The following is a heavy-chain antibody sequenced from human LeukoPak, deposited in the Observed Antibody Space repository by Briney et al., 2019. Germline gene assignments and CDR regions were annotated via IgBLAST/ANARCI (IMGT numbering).Heavy chain of an antibody. CDR2: ISGSGGST. V-gene: IGHV3-23*01. D-gene: IGHD3-22*01. CDR3: AKDGRNYYDSSGYQGY. Sequence: GGSLRLSCAASRFTFSSCAMSWVRQAPGKGLDWVSAISGSGGSTYYADSVKGRFTISRDNSKNTLYLQMNSLRAEDTAVYYCAKDGRNYYDSSGYQGYWGQGTLVTVSS. J-gene: IGHJ4*02. CDR1: RFTFSSCA.